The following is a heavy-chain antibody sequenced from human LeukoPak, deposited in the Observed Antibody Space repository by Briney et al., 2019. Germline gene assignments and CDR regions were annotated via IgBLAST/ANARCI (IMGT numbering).Heavy chain of an antibody. CDR1: GFTFSNAW. CDR2: IYSGGST. J-gene: IGHJ3*02. Sequence: GGSLRLSCAASGFTFSNAWMSWVRQAPGKGLECVLGIYSGGSTHYADSVKGRFTISRDNSKNTLYLQMNSLRAEDTAVYYCARARYSYEAFDIWGQGTMVTVSS. CDR3: ARARYSYEAFDI. V-gene: IGHV3-53*01. D-gene: IGHD6-13*01.